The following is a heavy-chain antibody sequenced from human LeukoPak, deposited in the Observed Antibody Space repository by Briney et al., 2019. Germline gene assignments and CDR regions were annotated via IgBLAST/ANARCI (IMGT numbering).Heavy chain of an antibody. V-gene: IGHV4-61*01. CDR3: ARSPPPLAYCGGDCYAWYFDL. CDR2: IYYSGST. CDR1: GGSVSSGSYY. J-gene: IGHJ2*01. Sequence: SETLSLTCTVSGGSVSSGSYYWSWIRQPPGKGLEWIGYIYYSGSTNYNPSLKSRVTISVDTSKNQFSLKLSSVTAADTAVCYCARSPPPLAYCGGDCYAWYFDLWGRGTLVTVSS. D-gene: IGHD2-21*02.